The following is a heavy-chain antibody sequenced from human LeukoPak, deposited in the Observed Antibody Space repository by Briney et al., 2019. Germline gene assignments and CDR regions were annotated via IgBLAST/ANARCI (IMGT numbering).Heavy chain of an antibody. CDR3: ARVIRIAAAGTTWFDP. CDR1: GGTFSSYA. Sequence: ASVKVSCKASGGTFSSYAISWVRQAPGQGLEWMGGIIPIFGTANYAQEFQGRVTITTDESTSTAYMELSSLRSEDTAVYYCARVIRIAAAGTTWFDPWGQGTLVTVSS. V-gene: IGHV1-69*05. D-gene: IGHD6-13*01. J-gene: IGHJ5*02. CDR2: IIPIFGTA.